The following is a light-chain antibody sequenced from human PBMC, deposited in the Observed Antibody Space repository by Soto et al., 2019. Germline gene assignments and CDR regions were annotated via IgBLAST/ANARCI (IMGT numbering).Light chain of an antibody. V-gene: IGKV1-33*01. CDR2: DAF. Sequence: DIQMTQSPSSLSAFVGDSITITCQASQDIKNYLNWYQHKPGKAPKLLIYDAFKSDTGVPSRFSGSGSGTDFTFTINNLQPEDIATYFCQQYDSLPPTFGGGTRVDLK. CDR1: QDIKNY. J-gene: IGKJ4*01. CDR3: QQYDSLPPT.